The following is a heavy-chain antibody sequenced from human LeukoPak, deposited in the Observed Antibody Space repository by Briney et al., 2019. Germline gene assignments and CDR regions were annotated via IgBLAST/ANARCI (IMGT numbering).Heavy chain of an antibody. CDR2: IGSAGDT. CDR1: GFPFRTFD. Sequence: GGSQRLSCAASGFPFRTFDFHWVRQATGKGLEWVSSIGSAGDTYYPGSVKGRFTISRENAKNSLYLQMDSLRAADTALYFCARGSSLGFDPWGQGTLVTVSS. V-gene: IGHV3-13*04. J-gene: IGHJ5*02. D-gene: IGHD2-2*01. CDR3: ARGSSLGFDP.